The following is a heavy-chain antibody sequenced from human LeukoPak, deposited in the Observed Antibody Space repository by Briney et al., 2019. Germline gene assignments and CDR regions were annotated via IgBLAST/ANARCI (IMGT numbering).Heavy chain of an antibody. J-gene: IGHJ6*03. D-gene: IGHD6-13*01. CDR1: GGSISSYY. CDR2: IYYSGST. Sequence: SETLSLTCTVSGGSISSYYWSWIRQPPGKGLEWIGYIYYSGSTNYNPSLKSRVTISVDTSKNQFSLKLSSVTAADTAVYYCARQQQLGSYYYYMDVWGKGTTVTVSS. CDR3: ARQQQLGSYYYYMDV. V-gene: IGHV4-59*01.